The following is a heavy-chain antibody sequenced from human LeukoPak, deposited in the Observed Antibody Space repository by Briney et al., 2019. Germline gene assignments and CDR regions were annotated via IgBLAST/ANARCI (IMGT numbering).Heavy chain of an antibody. D-gene: IGHD1-14*01. CDR1: GGSISSGGYY. V-gene: IGHV3-23*01. CDR3: ARDKTQVHVVYDAFDI. CDR2: ISDSGVST. J-gene: IGHJ3*02. Sequence: LSLTCTVSGGSISSGGYYWSWIRQPPGKGLEWVSAISDSGVSTYYADSVKGRFTISRDNSKNTLYLQMNSLRAEDTAVYYCARDKTQVHVVYDAFDIWGQGTMVTVSS.